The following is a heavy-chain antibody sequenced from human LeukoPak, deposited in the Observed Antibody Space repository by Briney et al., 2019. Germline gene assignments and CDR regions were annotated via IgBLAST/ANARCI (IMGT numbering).Heavy chain of an antibody. Sequence: PSETLSLTCTVSGGSISSSSYYWGWIRQPPGKGLEWIGSIYYRGSTYYNPSLKSRVTISVDTSKNQFSLKLSSVTAADTAVYYCARLGAGGYSSSWYDWFDPWGQGTLVTVSS. V-gene: IGHV4-39*01. J-gene: IGHJ5*02. D-gene: IGHD6-13*01. CDR2: IYYRGST. CDR1: GGSISSSSYY. CDR3: ARLGAGGYSSSWYDWFDP.